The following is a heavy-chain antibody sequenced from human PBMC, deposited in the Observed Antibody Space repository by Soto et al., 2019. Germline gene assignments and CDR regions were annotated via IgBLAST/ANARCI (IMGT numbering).Heavy chain of an antibody. J-gene: IGHJ4*02. Sequence: ASVKVSCKASGYTFTSYGISWVRQAPGQGLDWMGWISVYNGNTNYARKLQGRVTMTTDTSTSTAYMELRSLRSDDTAVYYCARVVAGTLDYWGQGTLVTVSS. CDR2: ISVYNGNT. V-gene: IGHV1-18*01. CDR3: ARVVAGTLDY. CDR1: GYTFTSYG. D-gene: IGHD6-19*01.